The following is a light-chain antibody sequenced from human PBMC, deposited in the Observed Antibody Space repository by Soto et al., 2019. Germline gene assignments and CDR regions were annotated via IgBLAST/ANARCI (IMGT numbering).Light chain of an antibody. V-gene: IGLV2-14*01. CDR1: SSDVGTYKY. CDR3: SSYTSRSTPV. Sequence: QSALTQPASVSGSPGQSITISCTGTSSDVGTYKYVSWYQQLPGKAPKLMIYEVSNWPSGVSNRFSGSKSGNTASLTISELHAEDEADYYCSSYTSRSTPVFGGGTQLTVL. CDR2: EVS. J-gene: IGLJ2*01.